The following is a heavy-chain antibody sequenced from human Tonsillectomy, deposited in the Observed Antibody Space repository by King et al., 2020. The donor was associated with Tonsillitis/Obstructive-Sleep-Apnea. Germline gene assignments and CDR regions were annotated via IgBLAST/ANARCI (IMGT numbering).Heavy chain of an antibody. CDR2: IYYSGST. D-gene: IGHD4-11*01. CDR3: ARTAAGPTAYYYYYYMDV. V-gene: IGHV4-59*01. J-gene: IGHJ6*03. Sequence: QLQESGPGLVKPSETLSLTCTVSGGSISSYYWSWIRPPPGKGLEWIGYIYYSGSTNYNPSLKSRVTISVDTSKNQFSLKLSSVTAADTAVYYCARTAAGPTAYYYYYYMDVWGKGTTVTVSS. CDR1: GGSISSYY.